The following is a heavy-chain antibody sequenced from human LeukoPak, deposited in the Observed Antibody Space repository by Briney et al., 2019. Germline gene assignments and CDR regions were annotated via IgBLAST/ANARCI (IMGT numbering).Heavy chain of an antibody. D-gene: IGHD5-12*01. CDR2: IYSGGST. Sequence: GGSLRLSCAASGFTVSSNYMSWVRQAPGKGLEWVSVIYSGGSTYYADSVKGRFTISRDNSKNTLYLQMNSLRAEETAVYYCARSFSGYNNWFDPWGQGTLVTVSS. CDR1: GFTVSSNY. CDR3: ARSFSGYNNWFDP. J-gene: IGHJ5*02. V-gene: IGHV3-53*01.